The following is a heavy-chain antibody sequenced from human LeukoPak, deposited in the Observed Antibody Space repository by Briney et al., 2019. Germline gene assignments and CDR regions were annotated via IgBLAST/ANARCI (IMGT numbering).Heavy chain of an antibody. J-gene: IGHJ6*04. Sequence: PSETLSLTCAVYGGSFSGYYWSWIRQPPGKGLEWNGEINHSGSTNYNPSLKSRVTISVDTSKNQFSLKLSSVTAADTAVYYCARHRRSGFGVWGKGTTVTISS. CDR2: INHSGST. CDR3: ARHRRSGFGV. V-gene: IGHV4-34*01. D-gene: IGHD5-12*01. CDR1: GGSFSGYY.